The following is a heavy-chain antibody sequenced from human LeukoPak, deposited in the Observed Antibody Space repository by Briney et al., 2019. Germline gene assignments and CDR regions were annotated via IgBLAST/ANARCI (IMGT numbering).Heavy chain of an antibody. CDR3: ARGTLDAFDI. Sequence: GGSLRLSCAASGFTFSSFGMNWVRQAPGKGLEWVSSISSGSIHIYYADSVKGRFTISRDNAKNSLYLQMNSLRAEDTAVYSCARGTLDAFDIWGHGTMVTVSS. D-gene: IGHD2-15*01. CDR2: ISSGSIHI. V-gene: IGHV3-21*01. J-gene: IGHJ3*02. CDR1: GFTFSSFG.